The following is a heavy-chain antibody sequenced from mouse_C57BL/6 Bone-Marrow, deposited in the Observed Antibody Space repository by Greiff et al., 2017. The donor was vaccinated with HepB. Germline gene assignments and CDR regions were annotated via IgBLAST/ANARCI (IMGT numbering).Heavy chain of an antibody. CDR3: ARSPDGYPDY. V-gene: IGHV1-63*01. CDR2: IYPGGGYT. J-gene: IGHJ2*01. D-gene: IGHD2-3*01. CDR1: GYTFTNYW. Sequence: QVQLQQSGAELVRPGTSVKMSCKASGYTFTNYWIGWAKQRPGHGLEWIGDIYPGGGYTNYNEKFKGKATLTADKSSSTAYMQFSSLTSEDSAIYYCARSPDGYPDYWGQGTTLTVSS.